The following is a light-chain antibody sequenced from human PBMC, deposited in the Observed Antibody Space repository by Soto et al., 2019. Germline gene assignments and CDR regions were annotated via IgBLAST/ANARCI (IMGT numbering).Light chain of an antibody. CDR1: KSLLHITGETF. V-gene: IGKV2D-29*02. J-gene: IGKJ5*01. CDR2: EVS. Sequence: DVVMTQSPLPLSVTPGQPASISCKPSKSLLHITGETFLFWYLQKPGQSPQLLIYEVSTRVSGVPDRFSGSGSGTDFTLEISRVETDDVGIYYCMQSTQLPPTCGQGTRLEIK. CDR3: MQSTQLPPT.